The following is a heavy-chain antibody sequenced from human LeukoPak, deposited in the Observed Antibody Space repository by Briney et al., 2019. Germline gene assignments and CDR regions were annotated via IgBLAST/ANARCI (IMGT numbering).Heavy chain of an antibody. CDR1: GFTFSSYA. D-gene: IGHD3-22*01. J-gene: IGHJ4*02. CDR2: VSGSGGST. CDR3: AKGLDSSGYYGFDD. V-gene: IGHV3-23*01. Sequence: PGGSLRLSCAASGFTFSSYAMSWVRQAPGKGLDCVSGVSGSGGSTYYVDSVKGRFTISRDNSKNTMYLQRNSLRVEDTAIYYCAKGLDSSGYYGFDDWGQGTLVTVSS.